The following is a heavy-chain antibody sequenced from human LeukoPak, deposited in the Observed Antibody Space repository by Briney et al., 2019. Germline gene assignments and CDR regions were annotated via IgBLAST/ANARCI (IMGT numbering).Heavy chain of an antibody. CDR1: GGTFSSYA. V-gene: IGHV1-2*02. Sequence: ASVKVSCKASGGTFSSYAISWVRQAPGQGLEWMGGINPNSGGTNYAQKFQGRVTMTRDTSISTAYMELSRLRSDDTAVYYCARARVWWLGTNSLRSHAFDIWGQGTMVTVSS. CDR3: ARARVWWLGTNSLRSHAFDI. J-gene: IGHJ3*02. D-gene: IGHD6-19*01. CDR2: INPNSGGT.